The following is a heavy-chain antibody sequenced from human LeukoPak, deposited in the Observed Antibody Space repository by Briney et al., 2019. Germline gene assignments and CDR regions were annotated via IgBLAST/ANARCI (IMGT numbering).Heavy chain of an antibody. CDR3: AKSLGVTRGSNDAFDI. J-gene: IGHJ3*02. Sequence: PGGSLRLSCAASGFTFSSYGMHWVRQAPGKGLEWVAFIRYDGSNKYYADSVKGRFTISRDNSKNTLYLQMNSLRAEDTAVYYCAKSLGVTRGSNDAFDIWGQGTMVTVSS. CDR2: IRYDGSNK. D-gene: IGHD2-21*02. CDR1: GFTFSSYG. V-gene: IGHV3-30*02.